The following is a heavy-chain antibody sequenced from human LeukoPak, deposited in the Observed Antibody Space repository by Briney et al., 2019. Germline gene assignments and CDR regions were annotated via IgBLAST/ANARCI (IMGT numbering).Heavy chain of an antibody. V-gene: IGHV4-59*01. CDR2: IYYSGST. Sequence: SETLSLTCTVSGGSISSYYWSWIRQPPGKGLEWIGYIYYSGSTNYNPSLKSRVTISVDTSKNQFSLKLSSVTAADTAVYYCARDSPLYRGAFDIWGQGTMVTVSS. CDR1: GGSISSYY. J-gene: IGHJ3*02. CDR3: ARDSPLYRGAFDI. D-gene: IGHD3-16*02.